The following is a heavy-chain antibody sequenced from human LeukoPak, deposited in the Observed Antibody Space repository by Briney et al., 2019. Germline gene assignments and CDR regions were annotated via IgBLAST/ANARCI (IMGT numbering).Heavy chain of an antibody. CDR3: ARGYLGIEWYFDL. Sequence: ASVKVSCKASGGTFSSYAISWVRQAPGQGLEWMGGIIPIFGAANYAQKFQGRVTITADRSTSTAYMELSRLRSDDTAVYYCARGYLGIEWYFDLWGRGTLVTVSS. CDR1: GGTFSSYA. J-gene: IGHJ2*01. D-gene: IGHD7-27*01. V-gene: IGHV1-69*06. CDR2: IIPIFGAA.